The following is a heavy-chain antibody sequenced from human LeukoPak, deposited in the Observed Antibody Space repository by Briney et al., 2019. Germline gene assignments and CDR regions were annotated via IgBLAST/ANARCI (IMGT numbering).Heavy chain of an antibody. D-gene: IGHD2-2*01. J-gene: IGHJ5*02. Sequence: SETLSLTCAVYGGSFSGYHWSWIRQPPGKGLEWIGEINHSGGTNYNPSLKSRVTISVDMSKNQFSLKLTSVTAADTAVYYCASRYHPPAAMAASSSWFDPWGQGTLVTVSS. CDR3: ASRYHPPAAMAASSSWFDP. V-gene: IGHV4-34*01. CDR1: GGSFSGYH. CDR2: INHSGGT.